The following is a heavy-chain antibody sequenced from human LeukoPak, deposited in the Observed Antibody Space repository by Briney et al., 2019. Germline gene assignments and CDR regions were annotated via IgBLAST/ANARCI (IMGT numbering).Heavy chain of an antibody. V-gene: IGHV4-59*01. CDR2: IYYSGST. CDR3: ARVRGYSGYAYPTPENWFDP. CDR1: GGSISSYY. D-gene: IGHD5-12*01. J-gene: IGHJ5*02. Sequence: SEALSLTCTVSGGSISSYYWSWIRQPPGKGLEWIGYIYYSGSTNYNPSLKSRVTISVDTSKNQFSLKLSSVTAADTAVYYCARVRGYSGYAYPTPENWFDPWGQGTLVTVSS.